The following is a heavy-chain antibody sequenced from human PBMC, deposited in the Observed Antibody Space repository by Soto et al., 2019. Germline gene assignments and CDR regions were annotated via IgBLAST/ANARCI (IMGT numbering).Heavy chain of an antibody. J-gene: IGHJ6*02. CDR3: AKIPSEYSSSWYVDA. CDR1: GFTFSSYA. V-gene: IGHV3-23*01. CDR2: ITGSGGGT. Sequence: EVQLLESGGGLVQPGGSLRLSCAASGFTFSSYAMTWVRQAPGKGLEWVSAITGSGGGTYYADSVKGRFTISRDNSKNTMYLQMNSLRGEDTAGYYCAKIPSEYSSSWYVDAWGQGTTVTVSS. D-gene: IGHD6-13*01.